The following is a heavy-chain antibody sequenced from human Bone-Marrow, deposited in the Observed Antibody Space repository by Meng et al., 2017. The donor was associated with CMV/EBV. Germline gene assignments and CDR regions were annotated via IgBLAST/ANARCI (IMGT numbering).Heavy chain of an antibody. CDR1: GFTFRDYG. CDR2: IWYDGTNR. V-gene: IGHV3-33*03. D-gene: IGHD4-11*01. CDR3: ATHGSLITVTKMGYDH. Sequence: GESLKISWVASGFTFRDYGMHWVRQAPGKGLEGVAVIWYDGTNRYYEDSVKGRFTISRDNSNIILYLQMNSLRAEDTAVYFCATHGSLITVTKMGYDHWGQGTLVTVSS. J-gene: IGHJ5*02.